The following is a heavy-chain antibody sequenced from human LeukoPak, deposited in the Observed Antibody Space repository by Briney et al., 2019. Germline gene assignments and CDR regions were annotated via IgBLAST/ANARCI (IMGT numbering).Heavy chain of an antibody. D-gene: IGHD5-12*01. Sequence: QPGGSLRLSCAASGFTFTNFEMNWVRQAPGKGLEWVSYISYSGSTTSYADSVKGRFTISRDNAKNSLYLQMNSLRAEDTAVYYCARYVDIVATIDYWGQGTLVTVSS. J-gene: IGHJ4*02. CDR3: ARYVDIVATIDY. CDR1: GFTFTNFE. CDR2: ISYSGSTT. V-gene: IGHV3-48*03.